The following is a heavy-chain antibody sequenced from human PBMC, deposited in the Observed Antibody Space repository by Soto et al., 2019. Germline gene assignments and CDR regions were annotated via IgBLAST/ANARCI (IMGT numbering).Heavy chain of an antibody. CDR3: ASDYYYDSSGYSGDAFDI. CDR2: IIPIFVTA. J-gene: IGHJ3*02. V-gene: IGHV1-69*13. CDR1: GCTFSSYA. D-gene: IGHD3-22*01. Sequence: ASVKVSCKASGCTFSSYAISWVRQAPGQGLEWMGGIIPIFVTANYAQKFQGRVTITADESTSTAYMELSSLRSEDTAVYYCASDYYYDSSGYSGDAFDIWGQGTMVTVSS.